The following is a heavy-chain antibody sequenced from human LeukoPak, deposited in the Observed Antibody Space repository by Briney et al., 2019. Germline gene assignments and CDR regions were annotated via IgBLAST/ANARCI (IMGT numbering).Heavy chain of an antibody. CDR2: INPSSGDT. J-gene: IGHJ4*02. V-gene: IGHV1-2*06. CDR1: AYTFTDYY. Sequence: ASVKVSCKASAYTFTDYYVHWVRRAPGQGLEWMGRINPSSGDTNYAQNFQGRVTMTRDTSISTAYMELSRLRSDDTAVYYCATTSGYFYYWGQGTLVTVSS. D-gene: IGHD1-26*01. CDR3: ATTSGYFYY.